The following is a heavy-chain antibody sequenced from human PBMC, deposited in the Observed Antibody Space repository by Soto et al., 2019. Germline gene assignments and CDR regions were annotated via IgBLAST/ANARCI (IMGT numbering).Heavy chain of an antibody. V-gene: IGHV1-58*01. D-gene: IGHD1-26*01. CDR3: ARDWSGSYQTFDY. J-gene: IGHJ4*02. CDR1: GFTFTTSA. Sequence: ASVKVSCKASGFTFTTSAVQWVRQARGQRLEWIGWIVVGSGDTNSAQKFQERVTITRDMSTSSAYMELRSLRSDDTAVYYCARDWSGSYQTFDYWGQGTLVTVSS. CDR2: IVVGSGDT.